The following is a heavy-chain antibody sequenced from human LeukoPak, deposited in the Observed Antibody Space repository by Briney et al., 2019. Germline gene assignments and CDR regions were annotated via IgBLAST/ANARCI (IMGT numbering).Heavy chain of an antibody. CDR1: GGSISGNY. J-gene: IGHJ4*02. D-gene: IGHD3-3*01. V-gene: IGHV4-59*01. CDR3: ARVDFRSGYPVSDN. CDR2: VYYTGTT. Sequence: SETLSLTCTVSGGSISGNYWTWIRQPPGKELEWIGNVYYTGTTNYNPSLKSRATISVDTFRNQFSLRLTSMTAADTAIYYCARVDFRSGYPVSDNWGQGSLVTVSS.